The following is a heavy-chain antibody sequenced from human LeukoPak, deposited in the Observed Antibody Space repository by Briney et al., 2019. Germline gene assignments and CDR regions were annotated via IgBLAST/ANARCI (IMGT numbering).Heavy chain of an antibody. CDR3: ATSGAEMATIEGFDY. CDR1: GYTFTSYD. Sequence: ASVKVSCKASGYTFTSYDINWVRQATGQGLEWMGWMNPNSGNTGYAQKFQGRVTMTRNTSISTAYMELSSLRSEDTAVYYCATSGAEMATIEGFDYWGQGTLVTVSS. J-gene: IGHJ4*02. V-gene: IGHV1-8*01. D-gene: IGHD5-24*01. CDR2: MNPNSGNT.